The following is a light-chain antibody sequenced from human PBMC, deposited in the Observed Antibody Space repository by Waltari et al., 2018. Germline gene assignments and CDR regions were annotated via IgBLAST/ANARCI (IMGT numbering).Light chain of an antibody. CDR2: HDS. V-gene: IGLV3-1*01. Sequence: SYELTQPPSVSVSPGQTASITCSGAKLGDKYACWYQQKPGQSPVLVIYHDSKRPSGIPERFSGSNSGNTATLTISGTQAMDEADYYWQAWDSSTAFYVFGTGTKVTVL. CDR3: QAWDSSTAFYV. CDR1: KLGDKY. J-gene: IGLJ1*01.